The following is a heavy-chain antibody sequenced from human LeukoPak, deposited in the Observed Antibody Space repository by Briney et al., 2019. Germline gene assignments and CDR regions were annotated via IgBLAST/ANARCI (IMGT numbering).Heavy chain of an antibody. CDR3: AREYSSSAPAGY. CDR1: GFTFDDYA. J-gene: IGHJ4*02. Sequence: GGSLRLSCAASGFTFDDYAMRWVRQAPGKGLEWVSGINWNGGSTGYADSVKGRFTISRDNAKNSLYLLMNSLRAEDTALYYCAREYSSSAPAGYWGQGIVVTVSS. D-gene: IGHD6-6*01. CDR2: INWNGGST. V-gene: IGHV3-20*04.